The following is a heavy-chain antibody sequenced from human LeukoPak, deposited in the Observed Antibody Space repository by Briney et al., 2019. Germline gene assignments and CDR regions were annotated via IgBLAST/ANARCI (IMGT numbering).Heavy chain of an antibody. CDR2: ISGSGGST. CDR1: GFTLSSYA. V-gene: IGHV3-23*01. Sequence: PGGSLRLSCAASGFTLSSYAMSWVRQAPGKGLEWVSAISGSGGSTYYADSVKGRFTISRDNSKNTLYLQMNSLRAEDTAVYYCAKDYGAETRLPDAFDIWGQGTMVTVSS. J-gene: IGHJ3*02. D-gene: IGHD3-10*01. CDR3: AKDYGAETRLPDAFDI.